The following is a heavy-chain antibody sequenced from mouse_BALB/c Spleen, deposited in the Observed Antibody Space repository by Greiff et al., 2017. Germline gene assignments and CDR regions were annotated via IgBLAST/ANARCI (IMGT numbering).Heavy chain of an antibody. Sequence: EVQLHQSGPELMKPGASVKISCKASGYSFTSYYMHWVKQSHGKSLEWIGYIDPFNGGTSYNQKFKGKATLTVDKSSSTAYMHLSSLTSEDSAVYYCANWDATWFAYWGQGTLVTVSA. CDR3: ANWDATWFAY. V-gene: IGHV1S135*01. J-gene: IGHJ3*01. CDR2: IDPFNGGT. CDR1: GYSFTSYY. D-gene: IGHD4-1*01.